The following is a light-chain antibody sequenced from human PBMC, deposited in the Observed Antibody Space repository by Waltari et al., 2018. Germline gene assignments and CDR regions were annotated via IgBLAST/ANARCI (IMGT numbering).Light chain of an antibody. CDR1: QHIYNY. V-gene: IGKV1-33*01. Sequence: DIQMTQSPSSLSASVGDRVTITCQASQHIYNYLNWYQQKPGKAPKLMIYAASNLQTGVPSRFSGGGSGTDFTFVISNLQPEDIATYYCQQYEGPPRTFGQGTKLEMK. CDR3: QQYEGPPRT. J-gene: IGKJ2*02. CDR2: AAS.